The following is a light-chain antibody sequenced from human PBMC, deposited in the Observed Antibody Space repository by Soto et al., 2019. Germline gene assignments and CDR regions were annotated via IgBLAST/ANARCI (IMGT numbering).Light chain of an antibody. CDR2: DVS. CDR1: SSDVGGYNY. V-gene: IGLV2-14*01. J-gene: IGLJ2*01. CDR3: SSYTSSSTLV. Sequence: QSVLTQPASVPGSPGQSITISCTGTSSDVGGYNYVSWYQQHPGKAPKLMIYDVSNRPSGVSNRFSGSKSGNTASLTISGLQAEDEADYYCSSYTSSSTLVFGGGTKLTVL.